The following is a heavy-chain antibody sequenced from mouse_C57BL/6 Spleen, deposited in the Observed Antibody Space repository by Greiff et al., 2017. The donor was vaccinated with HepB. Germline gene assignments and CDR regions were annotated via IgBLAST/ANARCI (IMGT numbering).Heavy chain of an antibody. J-gene: IGHJ3*01. Sequence: EVQLQQSGPELVKPGASVKMSCKASGYTFTDYNMHWVKQSHGKSLEWIGYINPNNGGTSYNQKFKGKATLTVNKSSSTAYMELRSLTSEDSAVYYCGYSNYVAWFAYWGQGTLVTVSA. D-gene: IGHD2-5*01. CDR1: GYTFTDYN. CDR3: GYSNYVAWFAY. V-gene: IGHV1-22*01. CDR2: INPNNGGT.